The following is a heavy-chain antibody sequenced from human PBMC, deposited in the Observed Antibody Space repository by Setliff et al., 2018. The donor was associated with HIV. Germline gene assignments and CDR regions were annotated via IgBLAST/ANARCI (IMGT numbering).Heavy chain of an antibody. Sequence: SETLSLTCTVSGGSISSSSYCWGWIRQPPGKGLEWIGSIYYSGSTSYYNPSLKSRVTISVDTSKNQFSLKLRSVTAADTAVYYCARSSYYDRWGFDYWGQGALVTVSS. CDR2: IYYSGSTS. J-gene: IGHJ4*02. V-gene: IGHV4-39*07. D-gene: IGHD3-22*01. CDR1: GGSISSSSYC. CDR3: ARSSYYDRWGFDY.